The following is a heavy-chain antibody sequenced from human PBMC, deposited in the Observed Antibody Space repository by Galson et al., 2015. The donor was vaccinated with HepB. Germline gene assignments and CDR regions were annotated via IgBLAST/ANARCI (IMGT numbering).Heavy chain of an antibody. CDR3: ARASYCSSSSCYLGY. J-gene: IGHJ4*02. V-gene: IGHV3-21*04. D-gene: IGHD2-2*01. Sequence: SLRLSCAASGFSFRNYSMNWVRQAPGKGLEWVASVTSNSIYKYYADSVKGRFTISRDNGRNSLFLQMNSLRVDDTAVYYCARASYCSSSSCYLGYWGQGALVTVSS. CDR2: VTSNSIYK. CDR1: GFSFRNYS.